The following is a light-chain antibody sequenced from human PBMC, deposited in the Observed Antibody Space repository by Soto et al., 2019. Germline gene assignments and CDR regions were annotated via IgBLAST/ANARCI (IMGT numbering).Light chain of an antibody. V-gene: IGKV3-11*01. Sequence: EIVLPQSPATLSLSPGERATLSCRASQSVSSSLAWYQQKPGQAPRLLIYDASNRATGIPARFSGSGSGTDFTLTISSLEPEEFAVYYCQQRSNWPLTFGGGTKVEIK. CDR1: QSVSSS. CDR2: DAS. J-gene: IGKJ4*01. CDR3: QQRSNWPLT.